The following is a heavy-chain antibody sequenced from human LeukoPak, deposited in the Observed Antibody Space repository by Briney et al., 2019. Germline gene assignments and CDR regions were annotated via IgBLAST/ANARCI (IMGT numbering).Heavy chain of an antibody. D-gene: IGHD1-26*01. J-gene: IGHJ4*02. Sequence: ASVKVSCKASGYTFTSYAMHWVRQAPGQGLEWMGWINPNSATNYAQKFQGRVTMTRDTSISTAYMELSRLTSDDMAVYYCSRGEVDGPDFDYWGQGTLVTVSS. CDR1: GYTFTSYA. CDR2: INPNSAT. V-gene: IGHV1-2*02. CDR3: SRGEVDGPDFDY.